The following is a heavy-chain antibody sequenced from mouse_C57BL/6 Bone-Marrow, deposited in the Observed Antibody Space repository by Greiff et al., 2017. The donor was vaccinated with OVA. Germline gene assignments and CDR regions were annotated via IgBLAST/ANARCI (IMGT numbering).Heavy chain of an antibody. Sequence: EVQGVESGGGLVKPGGSLKLSCAASGFTFSSYAMSWVRQTPEKRLEWVATISDGGSYTYYPDNVKGRFTISRDNAKNNLYLQMSHLKSEDTAMYYCARRRMVSFAYWGQGTLVTVSA. CDR3: ARRRMVSFAY. J-gene: IGHJ3*01. CDR2: ISDGGSYT. CDR1: GFTFSSYA. V-gene: IGHV5-4*03. D-gene: IGHD2-1*01.